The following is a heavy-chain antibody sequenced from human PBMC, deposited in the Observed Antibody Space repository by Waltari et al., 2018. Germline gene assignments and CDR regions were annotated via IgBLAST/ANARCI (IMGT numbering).Heavy chain of an antibody. CDR2: INNDGSIV. CDR1: GFNFSNYF. V-gene: IGHV3-74*01. Sequence: DVQVVESGGGLVRPGGSLLLSCIGSGFNFSNYFIHWVRQAPGEGPVWVARINNDGSIVNYADSVKGRFSISRDNAKSTVYLQMNNLRGEDTALYHCLNYDFDSWGQGTLVTVSS. CDR3: LNYDFDS. D-gene: IGHD1-7*01. J-gene: IGHJ4*02.